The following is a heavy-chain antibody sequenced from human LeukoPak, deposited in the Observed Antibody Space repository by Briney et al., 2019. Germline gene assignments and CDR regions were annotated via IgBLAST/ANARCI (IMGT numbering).Heavy chain of an antibody. V-gene: IGHV3-21*01. J-gene: IGHJ3*02. Sequence: PGGSLRLSCAASGFTFNSYSMNWVRQAPGKGLEWVSSISSSSYIYYADSVKGRFTISRDNAKNSLYLQMNSLRAEDTAVYYCARDYYDSSGPDAFDIWGQGTMVTVSS. D-gene: IGHD3-22*01. CDR3: ARDYYDSSGPDAFDI. CDR1: GFTFNSYS. CDR2: ISSSSYI.